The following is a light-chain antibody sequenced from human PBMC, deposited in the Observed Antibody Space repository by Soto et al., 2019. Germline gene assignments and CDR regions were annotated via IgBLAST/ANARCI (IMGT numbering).Light chain of an antibody. Sequence: QSVLTQPPSTSGTPGQRVTISCSGSSSNIGSNYVYWYQQLPGTAPKLLIYRNNQRPSGVPDRFSGSKSGTSASLAISGLRSEDEDDYFCAAWDDSLRALVFGGGTKLTVL. CDR3: AAWDDSLRALV. CDR1: SSNIGSNY. V-gene: IGLV1-47*01. J-gene: IGLJ2*01. CDR2: RNN.